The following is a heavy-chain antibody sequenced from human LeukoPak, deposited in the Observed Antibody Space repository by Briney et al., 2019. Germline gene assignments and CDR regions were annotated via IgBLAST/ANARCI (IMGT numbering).Heavy chain of an antibody. V-gene: IGHV3-74*01. J-gene: IGHJ4*02. Sequence: PGGSLRLSCAASGFIFNNYRMHWFRQAPGKGLVWVSRINSDGSSRNYADSVKGRFTISRDNAKNTLYLQMNSLRAEDTVVYYCASASSHRIAAGGDYWGQGTLVTVAS. D-gene: IGHD6-13*01. CDR2: INSDGSSR. CDR1: GFIFNNYR. CDR3: ASASSHRIAAGGDY.